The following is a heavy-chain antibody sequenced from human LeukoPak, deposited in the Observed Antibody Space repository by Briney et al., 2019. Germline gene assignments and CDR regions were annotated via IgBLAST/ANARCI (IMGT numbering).Heavy chain of an antibody. V-gene: IGHV3-74*01. CDR2: INSEGISP. CDR3: ARDRSYYDDDWGTYRPEGYFDY. D-gene: IGHD3-16*02. Sequence: GGSLRLSCAASGFTFSSYWMHWVRQAPGAGLVWVSKINSEGISPSYADSVKGRFTISRDNGKNTLYLQMDSLRAEDTAVYFCARDRSYYDDDWGTYRPEGYFDYWGQGTRVTVSS. CDR1: GFTFSSYW. J-gene: IGHJ4*02.